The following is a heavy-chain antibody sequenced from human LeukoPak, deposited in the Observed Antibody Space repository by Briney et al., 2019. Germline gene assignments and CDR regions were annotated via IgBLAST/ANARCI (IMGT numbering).Heavy chain of an antibody. D-gene: IGHD2-2*01. V-gene: IGHV1-69*05. Sequence: GASVKVSCKASGGTFSSYAISWVRQAPGQGLEWMGGIIPIFGTANYAQKFQGRVTITTDESTSTAYMELSSLRSEDTAVYYCARGPDIVVGPAAIANSYFQHWGQGTLVTVSS. CDR3: ARGPDIVVGPAAIANSYFQH. CDR1: GGTFSSYA. CDR2: IIPIFGTA. J-gene: IGHJ1*01.